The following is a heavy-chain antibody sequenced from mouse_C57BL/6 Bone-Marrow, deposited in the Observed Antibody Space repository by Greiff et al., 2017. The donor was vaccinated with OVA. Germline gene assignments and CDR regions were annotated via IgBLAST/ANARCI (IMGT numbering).Heavy chain of an antibody. Sequence: VQLQQSGAELVRPGTSVKMSCKASGYTFTNYWIGWAKQRPGHGLEWIGDIYPGGGYTNYNEKFKGKATLTADKSSSTAYMQFSSLTSEDSAIYYCARRYYYGSSYLWYFDVWGTGTTVTVSS. CDR1: GYTFTNYW. J-gene: IGHJ1*03. V-gene: IGHV1-63*01. CDR3: ARRYYYGSSYLWYFDV. D-gene: IGHD1-1*01. CDR2: IYPGGGYT.